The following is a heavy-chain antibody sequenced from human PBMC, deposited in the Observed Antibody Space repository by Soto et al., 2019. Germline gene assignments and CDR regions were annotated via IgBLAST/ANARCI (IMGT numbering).Heavy chain of an antibody. CDR2: IYHSGST. D-gene: IGHD6-13*01. V-gene: IGHV4-38-2*01. Sequence: SETLSLTCAVSGYSISSGYYWGWIRHPPGKGLELVGIIYHSGSTYYNPPLKSRVSISVDTSKNQFSLRVSSVAAADKVMYYCARRHSSGWYGFDYWGQGTLVTVSS. CDR1: GYSISSGYY. J-gene: IGHJ4*02. CDR3: ARRHSSGWYGFDY.